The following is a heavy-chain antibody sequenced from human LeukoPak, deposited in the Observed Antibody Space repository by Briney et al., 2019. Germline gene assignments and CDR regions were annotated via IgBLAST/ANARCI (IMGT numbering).Heavy chain of an antibody. CDR3: ARERAFYYFDY. V-gene: IGHV3-64*01. J-gene: IGHJ4*02. CDR2: VVGNGGTT. Sequence: GSLRLSCAASGFTFTTYTIHWVRQAPGQGLEYVSAVVGNGGTTYYANSVKGRFTTSRDNSKNTVYLQMGSLRAEDTAVYYCARERAFYYFDYWGQGAQVTVSS. CDR1: GFTFTTYT.